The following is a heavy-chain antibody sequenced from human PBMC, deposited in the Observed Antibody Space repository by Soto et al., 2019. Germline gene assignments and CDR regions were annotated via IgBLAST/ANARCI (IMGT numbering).Heavy chain of an antibody. CDR2: ISGSGGST. CDR3: AKDQGSSWYEIDY. V-gene: IGHV3-23*01. CDR1: GFTFSNYA. Sequence: GVLRLSCAASGFTFSNYAVTWVRQAPGKGLEWVSTISGSGGSTYYADSVKGRFTISRDNYKNTLYLQMNSLRAEDTAVYYCAKDQGSSWYEIDYWGQGTLVTVSS. D-gene: IGHD6-13*01. J-gene: IGHJ4*02.